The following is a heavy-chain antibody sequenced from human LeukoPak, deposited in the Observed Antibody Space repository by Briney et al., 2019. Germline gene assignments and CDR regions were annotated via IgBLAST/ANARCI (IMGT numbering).Heavy chain of an antibody. J-gene: IGHJ4*02. CDR2: VHIKGNT. CDR3: ARMQYGSGSYSKSNYLDH. D-gene: IGHD3-10*01. Sequence: PSETLSLTCTVSGDSISSYYWNWIRQPAGKGLEWIGRVHIKGNTNYNPSLKSRVTMSVDTSKNQVSLKLNSMTAADTAVYYCARMQYGSGSYSKSNYLDHWGQGTVVTVSS. CDR1: GDSISSYY. V-gene: IGHV4-4*07.